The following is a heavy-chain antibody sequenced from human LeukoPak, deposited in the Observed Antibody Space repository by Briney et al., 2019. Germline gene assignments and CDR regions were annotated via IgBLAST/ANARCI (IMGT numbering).Heavy chain of an antibody. D-gene: IGHD5-12*01. J-gene: IGHJ4*02. V-gene: IGHV1-8*03. CDR3: ARGQGGYLPYFDY. Sequence: ASVKVSCKASGYTFTGYYMHWVRQAPGQGLEWMGWMNPNSGNTGYAQKFQGRVTITRNTSISTAYMELSSLRSEDTAVYYCARGQGGYLPYFDYWGQGTLVTVSS. CDR1: GYTFTGYY. CDR2: MNPNSGNT.